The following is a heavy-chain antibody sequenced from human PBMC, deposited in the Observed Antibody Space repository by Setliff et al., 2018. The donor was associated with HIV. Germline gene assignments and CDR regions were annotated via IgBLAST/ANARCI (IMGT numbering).Heavy chain of an antibody. D-gene: IGHD3-22*01. V-gene: IGHV3-33*06. CDR1: GFTFSSYG. Sequence: PGGSLRLSCAASGFTFSSYGIHWVRQAPGKGLEWVAVIWHDGSEKKYTDSVRGRFIISRDNSKNTVYLQMNNLRDEDTAVYYCAKDAGAYYYDKFDYWGQGTLVTVSS. CDR2: IWHDGSEK. CDR3: AKDAGAYYYDKFDY. J-gene: IGHJ4*02.